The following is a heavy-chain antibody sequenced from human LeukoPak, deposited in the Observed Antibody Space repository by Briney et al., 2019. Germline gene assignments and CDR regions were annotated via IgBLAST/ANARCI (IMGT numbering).Heavy chain of an antibody. V-gene: IGHV3-9*01. CDR3: AKSPHYYGSGSYYGMDV. Sequence: GGSLRLSCAASGFTFDDYAMHWVRQAPGKGLEWVSGISWNSGSIGYADSVKGRFTISRDNAKNSLYLQMNSLRAEDTALYYCAKSPHYYGSGSYYGMDVWGQGTTVTVSS. J-gene: IGHJ6*02. CDR1: GFTFDDYA. CDR2: ISWNSGSI. D-gene: IGHD3-10*01.